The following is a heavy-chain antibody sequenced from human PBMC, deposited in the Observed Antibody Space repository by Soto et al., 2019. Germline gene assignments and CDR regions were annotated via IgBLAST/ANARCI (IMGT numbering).Heavy chain of an antibody. V-gene: IGHV4-34*01. J-gene: IGHJ6*03. CDR1: GGSFSGYY. CDR3: GRGRRKNSSSYYYYMDV. Sequence: PSETLSLTCAVYGGSFSGYYWSWIRQPPGKGLEWIGEINHSGSTNYNPSLKSRVTISVDTSKNQFSLKLSSVTAADTAVYYCGRGRRKNSSSYYYYMDVWGKGTTVTVSS. CDR2: INHSGST. D-gene: IGHD6-6*01.